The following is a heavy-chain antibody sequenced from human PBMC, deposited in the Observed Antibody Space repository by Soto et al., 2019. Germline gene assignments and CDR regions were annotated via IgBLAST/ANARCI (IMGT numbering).Heavy chain of an antibody. D-gene: IGHD4-17*01. CDR2: MNPNSGNT. J-gene: IGHJ2*01. CDR1: GYTFTSYD. CDR3: ARSLSYDYGVIDL. Sequence: ASVKVSCKASGYTFTSYDINCVRQATGQGLEWMGWMNPNSGNTGYAQKFQGRVTMTRNTSISTAYMELSSLRSEDTAVYYCARSLSYDYGVIDLWGRGTLVTVSS. V-gene: IGHV1-8*01.